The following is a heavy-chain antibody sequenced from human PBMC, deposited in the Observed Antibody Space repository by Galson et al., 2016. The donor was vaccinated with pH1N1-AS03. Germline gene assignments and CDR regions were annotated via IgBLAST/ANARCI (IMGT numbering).Heavy chain of an antibody. CDR2: VNPSSGNT. CDR3: ARSDYGDYVDY. D-gene: IGHD4-17*01. J-gene: IGHJ4*02. CDR1: GYTFTSYD. Sequence: SVKVSCKASGYTFTSYDINWVRQSTGRGLEWMGWVNPSSGNTGYSQKFQGRVTITRDTSASMAYMGLSSLRSEDTAVYYCARSDYGDYVDYWGQGTLVTVSS. V-gene: IGHV1-8*01.